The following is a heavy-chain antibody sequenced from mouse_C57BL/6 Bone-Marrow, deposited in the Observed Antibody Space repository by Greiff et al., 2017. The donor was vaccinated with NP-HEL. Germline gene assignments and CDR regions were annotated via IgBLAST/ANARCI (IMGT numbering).Heavy chain of an antibody. J-gene: IGHJ4*01. CDR2: IDPSDSYT. CDR3: ARLYYYGSSYFYYAMDY. Sequence: VQLQQPGAELVMPGASVKLSCKASGYTFNSYWMHWVKQRPGQGLEWIGEIDPSDSYTNYNQKFKGKSTLTVDKSSSTAYMQLSSLTSEDSAVYYCARLYYYGSSYFYYAMDYWGQGTSVTVSS. V-gene: IGHV1-69*01. D-gene: IGHD1-1*01. CDR1: GYTFNSYW.